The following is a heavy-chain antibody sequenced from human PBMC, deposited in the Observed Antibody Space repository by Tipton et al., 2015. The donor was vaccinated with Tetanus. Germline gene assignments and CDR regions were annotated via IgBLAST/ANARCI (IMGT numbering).Heavy chain of an antibody. J-gene: IGHJ4*02. Sequence: TLSLTCAVSGGSLSGHFWSWVRQTPGKGLEWIGEITPRGSTSYNPSLKSRVTISVDTSKNQFSLKLSSVTAADTAIYYCAREVPAAGHFDSWGQGTLVTVSS. CDR3: AREVPAAGHFDS. D-gene: IGHD2-2*01. V-gene: IGHV4-34*01. CDR2: ITPRGST. CDR1: GGSLSGHF.